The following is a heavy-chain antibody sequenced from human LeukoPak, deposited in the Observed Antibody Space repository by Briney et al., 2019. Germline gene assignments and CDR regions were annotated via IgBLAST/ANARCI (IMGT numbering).Heavy chain of an antibody. CDR3: ARDVLQRH. CDR1: GFTFSTFD. D-gene: IGHD2/OR15-2a*01. Sequence: GGSRRLSCAASGFTFSTFDMDWVRQAPGKGLEWVSYISSSGSSIYYADSVKGRFTISRDNAKNSLFLQMDSLRAEDTAVYYCARDVLQRHWGQGTLVPVSS. CDR2: ISSSGSSI. V-gene: IGHV3-48*03. J-gene: IGHJ4*02.